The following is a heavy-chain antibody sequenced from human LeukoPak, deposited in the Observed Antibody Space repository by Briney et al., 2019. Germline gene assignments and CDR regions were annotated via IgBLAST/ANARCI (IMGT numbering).Heavy chain of an antibody. V-gene: IGHV3-9*01. CDR2: ISWNSGSI. Sequence: GGSLRLSCAASRFTFSSYEMHWVRQAPGKGLEWVSGISWNSGSIGYADSVKGRFTISRDNAKNSLYLQMNSLRAEDTALYYCAKDMSPYYYGSGSSFGDDAFDIWGQGTMVTVSS. D-gene: IGHD3-10*01. CDR1: RFTFSSYE. J-gene: IGHJ3*02. CDR3: AKDMSPYYYGSGSSFGDDAFDI.